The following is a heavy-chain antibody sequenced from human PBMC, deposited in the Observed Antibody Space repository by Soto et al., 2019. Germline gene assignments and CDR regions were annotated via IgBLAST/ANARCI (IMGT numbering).Heavy chain of an antibody. J-gene: IGHJ5*02. CDR3: ARRGYSSGWSPLNCFDP. CDR2: IYPGDSDT. CDR1: GYTFSNYW. Sequence: PGESLKISCKGSGYTFSNYWIAWVRQMPGKGLEWMGIIYPGDSDTRYSPSFQGQVTISADKSISTAYLQWSSLKASDTAIYYCARRGYSSGWSPLNCFDPWGQGTLVTVSS. D-gene: IGHD6-19*01. V-gene: IGHV5-51*01.